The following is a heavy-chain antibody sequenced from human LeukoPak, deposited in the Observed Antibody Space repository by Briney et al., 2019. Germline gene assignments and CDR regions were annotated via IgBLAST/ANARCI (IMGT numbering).Heavy chain of an antibody. CDR2: ISAYNGNT. D-gene: IGHD2-15*01. Sequence: ASVKVSCKASGYTFTSYGISWVRQAPGQGLEWMGWISAYNGNTNYAQKLQGRVTMTTDTSTSTAYMELSSLRSEDTAVYYCARDEGVVAAPDAFDIWGQGTMVTVSS. CDR3: ARDEGVVAAPDAFDI. J-gene: IGHJ3*02. V-gene: IGHV1-18*01. CDR1: GYTFTSYG.